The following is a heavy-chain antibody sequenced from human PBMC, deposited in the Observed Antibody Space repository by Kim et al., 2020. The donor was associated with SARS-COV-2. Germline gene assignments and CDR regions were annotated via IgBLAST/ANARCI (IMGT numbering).Heavy chain of an antibody. D-gene: IGHD6-19*01. Sequence: SETLSLTCTVSGGSISSYYWSWIRQPPGKGLEWIGYIYYSGSTNYNPSLKSRVTISVDTSKNQFSLKLSSVTAADTAVYYCARDLLRKFSVAGHYYYGMDVWGQGTTVTVSS. CDR2: IYYSGST. CDR1: GGSISSYY. V-gene: IGHV4-59*13. CDR3: ARDLLRKFSVAGHYYYGMDV. J-gene: IGHJ6*02.